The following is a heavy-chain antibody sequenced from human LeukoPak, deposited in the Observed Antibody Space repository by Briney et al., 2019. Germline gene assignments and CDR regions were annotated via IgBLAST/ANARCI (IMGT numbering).Heavy chain of an antibody. V-gene: IGHV4-59*12. Sequence: SETLSLTCTVSGGSISSYYWSWIRQPPGKGLEWIGYIYYSGSTNYNPSLKSRVTISVDTSKNQFSLKLSSVTAADTAVYYCARDVTVAGFPNWFDPWGQGTLVTVSS. J-gene: IGHJ5*02. CDR1: GGSISSYY. CDR2: IYYSGST. CDR3: ARDVTVAGFPNWFDP. D-gene: IGHD6-19*01.